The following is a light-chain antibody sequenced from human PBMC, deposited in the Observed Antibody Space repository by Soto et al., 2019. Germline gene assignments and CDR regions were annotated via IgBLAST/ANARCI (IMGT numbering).Light chain of an antibody. CDR1: QSVSSSY. V-gene: IGKV3-20*01. CDR2: GAS. J-gene: IGKJ5*01. CDR3: QQYGRSPLVT. Sequence: EIVLTQSPGTLSLSPGERATLSCRASQSVSSSYLAWYQQKPGQAPRLLIYGASSRATRIPDRFSGSGSGTDFTLTISRLEPEDFAMYYCQQYGRSPLVTFGQGTRLEIK.